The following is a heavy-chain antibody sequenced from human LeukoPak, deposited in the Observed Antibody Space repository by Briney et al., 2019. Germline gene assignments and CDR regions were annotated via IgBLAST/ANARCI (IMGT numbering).Heavy chain of an antibody. CDR2: IWYDGSNK. J-gene: IGHJ3*02. Sequence: GRSLRLSCAASGFTFSSYGMHWVRQAPGKGLEWVAVIWYDGSNKYYADSVKGRFTISRDNSKNTLYLQMNSLRAEDTAVYYCAISGRGDYAFDIWGQGTMVTVSS. D-gene: IGHD7-27*01. CDR1: GFTFSSYG. CDR3: AISGRGDYAFDI. V-gene: IGHV3-33*01.